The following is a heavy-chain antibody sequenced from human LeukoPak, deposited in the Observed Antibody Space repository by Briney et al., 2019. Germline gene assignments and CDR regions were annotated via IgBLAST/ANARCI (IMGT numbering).Heavy chain of an antibody. CDR2: IYTSGST. D-gene: IGHD2-21*01. CDR3: ARESPALPYSYYFDY. Sequence: SETLSLTCTVSGGSISSYYWSWIRQPAGKGLEWIGRIYTSGSTNYNPSLKSRVTMSVDTSKNQFSLKLSSVTAADTAVYYCARESPALPYSYYFDYWGQGTLVTVSS. V-gene: IGHV4-4*07. J-gene: IGHJ4*02. CDR1: GGSISSYY.